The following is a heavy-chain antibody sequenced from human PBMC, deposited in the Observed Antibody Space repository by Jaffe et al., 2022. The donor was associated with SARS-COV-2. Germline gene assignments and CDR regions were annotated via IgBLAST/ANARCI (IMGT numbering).Heavy chain of an antibody. J-gene: IGHJ4*02. Sequence: QVQLVESGGGVVQPGRSLRLSCAASGFTFSSYGMHWVRQAPGKGLEWVAVISYDGSNKYYADSVKGRFTISRDNSKNTLYLQMNSLRAEDTAVYYCAKDRSWYFDYWGQGTLVTVSS. CDR1: GFTFSSYG. CDR2: ISYDGSNK. CDR3: AKDRSWYFDY. V-gene: IGHV3-30*18. D-gene: IGHD1-26*01.